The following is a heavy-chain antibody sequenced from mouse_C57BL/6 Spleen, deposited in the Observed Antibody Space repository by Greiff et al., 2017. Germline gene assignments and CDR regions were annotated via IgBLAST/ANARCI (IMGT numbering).Heavy chain of an antibody. CDR2: ISSGGDYI. CDR3: TRGGLVWYYFDY. D-gene: IGHD2-10*02. Sequence: EVMLVESGEGLVKPGGSLKLSCAASGFTFSSYAMSWVRQTPEKRLEWVAYISSGGDYIYYADTVKGRFTISRDNARNTLYLQMSSLKSEDTAMYYCTRGGLVWYYFDYWGQGTTLTVSS. J-gene: IGHJ2*01. V-gene: IGHV5-9-1*02. CDR1: GFTFSSYA.